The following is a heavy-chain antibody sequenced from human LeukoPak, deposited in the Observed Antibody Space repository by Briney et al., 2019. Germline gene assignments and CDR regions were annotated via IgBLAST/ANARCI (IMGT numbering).Heavy chain of an antibody. CDR3: ARLRSSTNVLCYYSYYMDV. J-gene: IGHJ6*03. CDR2: INGDGSTT. CDR1: GFTCSSYW. V-gene: IGHV3-74*01. Sequence: PGGSLRLSCAASGFTCSSYWIHWVRQAPGKGLVWVSRINGDGSTTSYADSVKGRFTISRDNAKNTVYMQMNSLRAEDTAVYYCARLRSSTNVLCYYSYYMDVWGRGTTVTVSS. D-gene: IGHD2-2*01.